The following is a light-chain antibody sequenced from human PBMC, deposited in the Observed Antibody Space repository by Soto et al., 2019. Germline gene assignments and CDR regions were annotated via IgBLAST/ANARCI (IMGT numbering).Light chain of an antibody. Sequence: EILLTQSPGTLSLSPGERATLSCRTSQSVGSTYLAWYQQKPGQAPRLLIYEASRRATGIPDRFSGSGSGTDFTLTISRLETEDFEVYYGQQFGTSPRYTFGQGTKLEI. CDR3: QQFGTSPRYT. CDR1: QSVGSTY. J-gene: IGKJ2*01. V-gene: IGKV3-20*01. CDR2: EAS.